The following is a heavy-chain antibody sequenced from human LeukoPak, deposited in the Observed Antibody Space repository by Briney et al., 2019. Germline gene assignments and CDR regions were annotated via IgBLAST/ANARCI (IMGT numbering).Heavy chain of an antibody. V-gene: IGHV3-30-3*01. CDR3: MRDAGGY. CDR1: GFTLRTYA. J-gene: IGHJ4*02. CDR2: VSSDGNKK. Sequence: GRSLRLSCVASGFTLRTYAMHWVRQAPGKGLEWVAVVSSDGNKKFYSDSVKGQFTVSRDNSKNTLYLQMNSPRTEDTGVYFCMRDAGGYWGQGTLVTVSS.